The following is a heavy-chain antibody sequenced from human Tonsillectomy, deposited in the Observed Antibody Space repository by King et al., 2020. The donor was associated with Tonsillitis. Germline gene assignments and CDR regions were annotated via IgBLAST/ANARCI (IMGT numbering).Heavy chain of an antibody. V-gene: IGHV3-73*02. CDR2: IRSKANSYAT. CDR1: GFTFSGSA. J-gene: IGHJ6*03. CDR3: TSPLAPYYYYYMDV. Sequence: VQLVESGGGLVQSGGSLKLSCAASGFTFSGSAMHWVRQASGKGLGWVGRIRSKANSYATAYAASVKGRFTISRDDSKNTAYLQMNSLKTEDTAVYYCTSPLAPYYYYYMDVWGKGTTVTVSS.